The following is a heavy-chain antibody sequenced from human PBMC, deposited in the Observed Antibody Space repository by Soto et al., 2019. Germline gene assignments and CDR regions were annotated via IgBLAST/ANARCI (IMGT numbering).Heavy chain of an antibody. V-gene: IGHV3-74*01. CDR2: IISGGTRV. J-gene: IGHJ6*02. Sequence: ETLSLTCTVSGDSISSYFWSWIRQPAGKGLEWVSRIISGGTRVTYADSVKGRFTIARDNAKNTLYLEMHSLTAEDTAVYYCARERTSKGGMDVWGQGTTVTVSS. CDR1: GDSISSYF. CDR3: ARERTSKGGMDV.